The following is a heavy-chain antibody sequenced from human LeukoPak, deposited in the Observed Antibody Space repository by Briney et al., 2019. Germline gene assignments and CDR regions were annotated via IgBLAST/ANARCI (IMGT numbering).Heavy chain of an antibody. CDR3: ARRNHIVVVTAPAGMDV. Sequence: GGSLRLSCAAFGFTFSSYAMSWVRQAPGEGLEWVSTITGSGGSTYYADSVKGQFTISRDNSKNTLYLQMNSLRAEDTAVYYCARRNHIVVVTAPAGMDVWGQGTTVTVSS. CDR1: GFTFSSYA. CDR2: ITGSGGST. V-gene: IGHV3-23*01. J-gene: IGHJ6*02. D-gene: IGHD2-21*02.